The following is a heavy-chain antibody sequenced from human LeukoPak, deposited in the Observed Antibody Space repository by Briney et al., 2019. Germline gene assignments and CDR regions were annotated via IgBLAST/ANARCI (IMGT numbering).Heavy chain of an antibody. CDR2: ISYDGSNK. J-gene: IGHJ4*02. V-gene: IGHV3-30*18. D-gene: IGHD3-9*01. CDR1: GFTFSSYG. Sequence: GGSLRLPCAASGFTFSSYGMHWVRQAPGKGLEWVAVISYDGSNKYYTDSVKGRFTISRDNSKNTLYLQMNSLRAEDTAVYYCAKDRYYDILTGYYDYWGQGTLVTVSS. CDR3: AKDRYYDILTGYYDY.